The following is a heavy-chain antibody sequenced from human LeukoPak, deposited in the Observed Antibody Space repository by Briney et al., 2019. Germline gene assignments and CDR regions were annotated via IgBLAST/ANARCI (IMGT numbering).Heavy chain of an antibody. CDR3: AKEMVRGVYDIDY. J-gene: IGHJ4*02. CDR1: GFXFSSYG. Sequence: GGSLRLSCAASGFXFSSYGIHWVRQAPGKGLEWVAVISYDGSNKYYADSVKGRFTISRDNSKNTLYLQMNSLRAEDTAVYYCAKEMVRGVYDIDYWGQGTLVTVSS. V-gene: IGHV3-30*18. CDR2: ISYDGSNK. D-gene: IGHD3-10*01.